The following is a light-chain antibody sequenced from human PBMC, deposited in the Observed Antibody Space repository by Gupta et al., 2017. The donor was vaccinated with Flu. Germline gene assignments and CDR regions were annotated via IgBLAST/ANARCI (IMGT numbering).Light chain of an antibody. CDR1: SSDVGGYNC. Sequence: QSALTQPAPVSGPPGQAITISCTGTSSDVGGYNCVSWNQPYPANAPKLIIYDVSNRPAAAASRFSGSKAGNTASLTISEHEDEDEADYYYTSDTSSNNLAFGGGTKLTVL. V-gene: IGLV2-14*01. J-gene: IGLJ3*02. CDR2: DVS. CDR3: TSDTSSNNLA.